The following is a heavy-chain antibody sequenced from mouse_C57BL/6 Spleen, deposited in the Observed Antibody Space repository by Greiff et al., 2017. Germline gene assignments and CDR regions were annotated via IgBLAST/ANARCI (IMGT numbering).Heavy chain of an antibody. J-gene: IGHJ4*01. V-gene: IGHV1-69*01. CDR2: IDPSDSYT. CDR1: GYTFTSYW. D-gene: IGHD1-1*01. CDR3: ARSLITTVVGNYYAMDY. Sequence: VQLQQPGAELVMPGASVKLSCKASGYTFTSYWMHWVKQRPGQGLEWIGEIDPSDSYTNYNQKFKGKSTLTVDKSSSTAYMQLSSLTSEDSAVYYCARSLITTVVGNYYAMDYWGQGTSVTVSS.